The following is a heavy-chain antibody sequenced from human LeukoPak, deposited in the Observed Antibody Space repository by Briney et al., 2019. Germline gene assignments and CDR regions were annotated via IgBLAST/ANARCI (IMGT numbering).Heavy chain of an antibody. V-gene: IGHV3-11*01. CDR2: ISSSGSTI. CDR3: AITKDAAIPFDY. Sequence: GGSLPLSCAASGFTFSDYYMSWIRQAPGKGLEWVSYISSSGSTIYYADSVKGRFTISRDNAKNSLYLQMNSLRAEDTAVYYCAITKDAAIPFDYWGQGTLVTVSS. J-gene: IGHJ4*02. D-gene: IGHD2-21*02. CDR1: GFTFSDYY.